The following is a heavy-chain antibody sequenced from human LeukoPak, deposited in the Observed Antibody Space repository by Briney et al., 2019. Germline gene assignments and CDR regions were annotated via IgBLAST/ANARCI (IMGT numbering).Heavy chain of an antibody. CDR3: AREGRIYCSSTSCYYDY. Sequence: GGSLRLSCAASGFTFSSYWMSWVRQAPGKGLEWVANIKQVGSEKYYVDSVKGRFTISRDNAKNSLYLQMNSLRAEDTAVYYCAREGRIYCSSTSCYYDYWGQGTLVTVSS. CDR2: IKQVGSEK. CDR1: GFTFSSYW. J-gene: IGHJ4*02. V-gene: IGHV3-7*01. D-gene: IGHD2-2*01.